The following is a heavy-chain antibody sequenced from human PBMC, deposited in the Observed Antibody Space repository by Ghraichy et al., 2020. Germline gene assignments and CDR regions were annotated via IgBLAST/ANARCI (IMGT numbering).Heavy chain of an antibody. J-gene: IGHJ3*02. CDR3: ARGYDSSGYYDAFDI. CDR2: MNPNSGNT. D-gene: IGHD3-22*01. V-gene: IGHV1-8*03. CDR1: GYTFTSYD. Sequence: ASVKVSCKASGYTFTSYDINWVRQATGQGLEWMGWMNPNSGNTGYAQKFQGRVTITRNTSISTAYMELSSLRSEDTAVYYCARGYDSSGYYDAFDIWGQGTMVTVSS.